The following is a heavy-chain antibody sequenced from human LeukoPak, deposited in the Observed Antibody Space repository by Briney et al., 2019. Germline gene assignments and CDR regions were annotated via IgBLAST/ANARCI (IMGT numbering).Heavy chain of an antibody. CDR1: GFTFSSYE. J-gene: IGHJ6*03. CDR3: ARVFGFWSGYYVSRYYYYYMDV. V-gene: IGHV3-48*03. D-gene: IGHD3-3*01. Sequence: GGSLRLSCAASGFTFSSYEMNWVRQAPGKGLEWVSYISSSGSSIYYADSVKGRFTISRDNAKNSLYLQMNGLRAEDTAVYYCARVFGFWSGYYVSRYYYYYMDVWGKGTTVTVSS. CDR2: ISSSGSSI.